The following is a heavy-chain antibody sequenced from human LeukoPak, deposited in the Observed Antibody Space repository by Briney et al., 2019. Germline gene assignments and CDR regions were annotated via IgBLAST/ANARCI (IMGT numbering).Heavy chain of an antibody. V-gene: IGHV3-23*01. CDR3: ARGGAHGGYDFSVYSGN. J-gene: IGHJ4*02. CDR2: ISGSGGNT. D-gene: IGHD5-12*01. CDR1: GFTFSNYA. Sequence: PGGSLRLSCAASGFTFSNYAMSWVRQAPGKGLEWVSSISGSGGNTYYADSVKGRFTISRDNAKNSLYLQMNSLRAEDTAVYYCARGGAHGGYDFSVYSGNWGQGTLVTVSS.